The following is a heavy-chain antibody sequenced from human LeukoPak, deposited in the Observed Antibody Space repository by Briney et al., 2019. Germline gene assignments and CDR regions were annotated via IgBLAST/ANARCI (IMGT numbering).Heavy chain of an antibody. CDR1: GFTVSSNY. J-gene: IGHJ4*02. D-gene: IGHD4-11*01. CDR3: ARAGTTGDFDY. V-gene: IGHV3-53*01. CDR2: IYSGGST. Sequence: GGSLRLSCAASGFTVSSNYMSWVRQAPGKGLEWVSVIYSGGSTYYADSVKGQFTISRDNSKNTLYLQMNSLRAEDTAVYYCARAGTTGDFDYWGQGTLVTVSS.